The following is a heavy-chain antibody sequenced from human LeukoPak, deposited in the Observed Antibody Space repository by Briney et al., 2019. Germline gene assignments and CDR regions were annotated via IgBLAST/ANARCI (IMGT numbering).Heavy chain of an antibody. Sequence: PGGSLRLSCAASGFTFSTYGMSWVRQAPGKGLEWVSAISGSGGSTYYADSVKGRFTISRDNSKNTLYLQMNSLRAEDRAVYYCAKDGGEYYDIFTGHYPRLYYMDVWGKGTTVTISS. CDR2: ISGSGGST. D-gene: IGHD3-9*01. CDR1: GFTFSTYG. V-gene: IGHV3-23*01. CDR3: AKDGGEYYDIFTGHYPRLYYMDV. J-gene: IGHJ6*03.